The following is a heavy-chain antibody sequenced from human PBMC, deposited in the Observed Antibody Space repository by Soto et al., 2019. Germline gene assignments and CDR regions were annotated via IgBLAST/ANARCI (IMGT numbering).Heavy chain of an antibody. J-gene: IGHJ3*02. CDR1: VDSVSSNSAA. D-gene: IGHD3-22*01. CDR2: TYYRSKWYN. CDR3: ARVSTPIVVVPTDAFDI. V-gene: IGHV6-1*01. Sequence: PSQTLSLTCVISVDSVSSNSAAWNWIRQSPSRGLEWLGRTYYRSKWYNDYAVSVKSRITINPDTSKNQFSLQLNSVTPEDTAVYYCARVSTPIVVVPTDAFDIWGQGTMVTVS.